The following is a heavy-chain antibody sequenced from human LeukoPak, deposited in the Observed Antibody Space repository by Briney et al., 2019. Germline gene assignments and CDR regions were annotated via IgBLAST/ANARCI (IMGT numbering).Heavy chain of an antibody. D-gene: IGHD5-12*01. CDR3: ARGEFSGLDY. Sequence: QPGRSLRLSCAASGFTFSSYAMHWVRQAPGKGLEWVAVILYDGGNAHYADSVRGRFTISGDNPKNTLWLQMNSLTPDDTAVYYCARGEFSGLDYWGQGTLVTVSS. CDR2: ILYDGGNA. J-gene: IGHJ4*02. CDR1: GFTFSSYA. V-gene: IGHV3-30-3*01.